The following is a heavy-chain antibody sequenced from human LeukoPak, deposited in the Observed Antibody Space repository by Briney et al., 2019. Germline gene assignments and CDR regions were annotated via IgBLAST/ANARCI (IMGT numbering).Heavy chain of an antibody. Sequence: GGSLRLSCTASGFTFRKYWLHWVRQAPGKGLVWVSRINPDDGSTSYADSVKGRFTISRDSAKSTLYLQMNSLRAEDTAVYYCARYPGRYDFWSGYYTGEPFDFWGQGTLVTASS. CDR2: INPDDGST. V-gene: IGHV3-74*01. CDR3: ARYPGRYDFWSGYYTGEPFDF. CDR1: GFTFRKYW. D-gene: IGHD3-3*01. J-gene: IGHJ4*02.